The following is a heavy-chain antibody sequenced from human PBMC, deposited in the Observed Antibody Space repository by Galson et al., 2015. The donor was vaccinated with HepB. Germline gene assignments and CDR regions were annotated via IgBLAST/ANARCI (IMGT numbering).Heavy chain of an antibody. V-gene: IGHV3-13*04. CDR3: ARGAYGDANWSFDL. Sequence: SLRLSCAASGFTFSSHDMHWVRQSTGQGLEWVSAIGAPGDTYYPASVQGRFTISRENAKNSLYFQMNSLTAGDTAVYYCARGAYGDANWSFDLWGRGTLVTVSS. CDR1: GFTFSSHD. D-gene: IGHD4-17*01. J-gene: IGHJ2*01. CDR2: IGAPGDT.